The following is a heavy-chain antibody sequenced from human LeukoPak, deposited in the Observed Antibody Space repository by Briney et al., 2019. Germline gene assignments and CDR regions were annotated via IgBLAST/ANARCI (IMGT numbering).Heavy chain of an antibody. CDR2: IYTSGST. Sequence: AETLSLTCTVSGGSISSYYWSWIRQPAGKGLEWIGRIYTSGSTNYNPSLKSRVTMSVDTSKNQFSLKLSSVTAADTAVYYCARGRLAYCSSTSCYVGEDYYYGMDVWGQGTTVTVSS. J-gene: IGHJ6*02. V-gene: IGHV4-4*07. D-gene: IGHD2-2*01. CDR1: GGSISSYY. CDR3: ARGRLAYCSSTSCYVGEDYYYGMDV.